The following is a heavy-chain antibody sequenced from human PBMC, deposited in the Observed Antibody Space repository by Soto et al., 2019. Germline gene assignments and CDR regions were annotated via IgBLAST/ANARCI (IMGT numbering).Heavy chain of an antibody. J-gene: IGHJ4*02. D-gene: IGHD6-13*01. CDR2: INHSGST. V-gene: IGHV4-34*01. CDR3: ARVWQQLVGIDY. CDR1: GGSFSGYY. Sequence: SETLSLTCAVYGGSFSGYYWSWIRQPPGKGLEWIGEINHSGSTNYDPSLKSRVTISVDTSKNQFSLKLSSVTAADTAVYYCARVWQQLVGIDYWGQGTLVTVSS.